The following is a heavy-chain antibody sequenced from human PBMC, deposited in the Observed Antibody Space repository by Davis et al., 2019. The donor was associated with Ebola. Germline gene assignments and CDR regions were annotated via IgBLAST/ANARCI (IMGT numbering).Heavy chain of an antibody. CDR3: ARSIQLWKPPPFDS. CDR2: SCPGDFDT. V-gene: IGHV5-51*01. Sequence: GESLKISCKGSGYSFTTYWIGWVRQVPGKGLEWMGISCPGDFDTRYGPSFQGQVTISADKSISTAYLQWSSLKASDTAMYYCARSIQLWKPPPFDSWGQGTLVTVSS. CDR1: GYSFTTYW. J-gene: IGHJ4*02. D-gene: IGHD1-1*01.